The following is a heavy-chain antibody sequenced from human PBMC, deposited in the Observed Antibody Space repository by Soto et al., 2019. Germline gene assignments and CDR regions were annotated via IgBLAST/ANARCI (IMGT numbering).Heavy chain of an antibody. D-gene: IGHD4-17*01. J-gene: IGHJ4*02. CDR1: GFTFSIYC. CDR3: ARGGAYGDYRSDY. Sequence: EVQLVESGGGLVQPGGSLRLSCAASGFTFSIYCMHWVRQVPGKGLVWVSRINADGNYTSNADFVKGRFTVSRDNAKNTVYLQMDSLRAEDTAVYFCARGGAYGDYRSDYWGQGTLVTVSS. CDR2: INADGNYT. V-gene: IGHV3-74*01.